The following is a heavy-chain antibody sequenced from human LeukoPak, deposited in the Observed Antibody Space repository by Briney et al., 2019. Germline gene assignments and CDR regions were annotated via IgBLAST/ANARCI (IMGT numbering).Heavy chain of an antibody. J-gene: IGHJ4*02. CDR1: GFTIGGYG. V-gene: IGHV3-33*01. Sequence: PGGSLRLSCAGSGFTIGGYGMHWFRQTPGKGLEWVAVIAYDGSRAFYADSVKGRFTISRDNSKNTMSVQMDDLRAEDTAVYYCTRYNNDHFDYRGQGTLVTVSS. CDR3: TRYNNDHFDY. CDR2: IAYDGSRA. D-gene: IGHD1-14*01.